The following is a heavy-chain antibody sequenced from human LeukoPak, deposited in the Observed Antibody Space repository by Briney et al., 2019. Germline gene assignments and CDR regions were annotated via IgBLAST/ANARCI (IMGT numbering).Heavy chain of an antibody. CDR2: IIPILGIA. J-gene: IGHJ3*02. V-gene: IGHV1-69*04. CDR1: GGTFSSYA. Sequence: SVKVSCKASGGTFSSYAISWVRQAPGQGLEWMGRIIPILGIANYAQKFQGRVTITADKSTSTAYMELSSLRSEDTAVYYCARVVLGRDGYNADAFDIWGQGTMVTVSS. D-gene: IGHD5-24*01. CDR3: ARVVLGRDGYNADAFDI.